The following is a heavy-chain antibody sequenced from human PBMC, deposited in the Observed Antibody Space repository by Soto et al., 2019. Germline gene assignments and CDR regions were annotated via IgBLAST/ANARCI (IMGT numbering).Heavy chain of an antibody. CDR2: ISSSSSYI. D-gene: IGHD6-13*01. J-gene: IGHJ4*02. V-gene: IGHV3-21*01. CDR3: ARGKAADFDY. Sequence: EVQLVESGGGLVKPGGSLRLSCAASGFTFSSYSMNWVRQAPGKGLEWVSSISSSSSYIYYADSVKGRFTISSDNAKNSLYLQMNSLRAEDTAVDYCARGKAADFDYWGQGTLVTVSS. CDR1: GFTFSSYS.